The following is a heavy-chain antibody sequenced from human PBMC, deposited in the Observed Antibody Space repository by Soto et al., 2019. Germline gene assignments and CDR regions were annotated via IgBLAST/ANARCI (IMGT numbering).Heavy chain of an antibody. V-gene: IGHV1-69*02. CDR2: IIPILGIP. CDR1: GGTFSSYT. Sequence: QVQLVQSGAEVKKPGSSVKVSCKASGGTFSSYTISWVRQAPGQGLEWMGRIIPILGIPNYAQKFQGRVTITADKSTSTADMALSSLRSEDTAVYYCARFRGSYGMDVWGQGTTVTVSS. J-gene: IGHJ6*02. CDR3: ARFRGSYGMDV. D-gene: IGHD3-10*01.